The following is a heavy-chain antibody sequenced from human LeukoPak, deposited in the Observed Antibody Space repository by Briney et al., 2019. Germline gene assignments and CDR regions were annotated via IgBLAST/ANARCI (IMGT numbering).Heavy chain of an antibody. D-gene: IGHD1-26*01. CDR3: SGDLSPIVGAFDF. CDR2: IRSKEHGGTP. J-gene: IGHJ4*02. V-gene: IGHV3-49*04. Sequence: GRSLRLSCTASGFTFGEYGMSWVRQAPGKGLEWVGFIRSKEHGGTPEYAASVKGRFSISRDDSKSIAYLQTNSLKTEDTGVYYCSGDLSPIVGAFDFWGQGTLVTVSS. CDR1: GFTFGEYG.